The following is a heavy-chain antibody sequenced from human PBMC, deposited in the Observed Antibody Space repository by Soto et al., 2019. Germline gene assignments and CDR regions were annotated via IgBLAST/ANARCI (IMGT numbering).Heavy chain of an antibody. V-gene: IGHV1-18*01. Sequence: SVKVSCGASREIFTSFVILFLQHETGEGLEWMGWISAYNGNTNYAEKFQGRVIMTTDTSTSTAYMELRSLRSDDTAVYYGARGGTVLVTAIRDLDNWGQATLVTLSS. CDR1: REIFTSFV. CDR3: ARGGTVLVTAIRDLDN. D-gene: IGHD2-21*02. J-gene: IGHJ4*02. CDR2: ISAYNGNT.